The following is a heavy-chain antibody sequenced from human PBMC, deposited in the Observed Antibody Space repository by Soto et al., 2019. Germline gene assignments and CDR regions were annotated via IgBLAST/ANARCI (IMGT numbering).Heavy chain of an antibody. CDR3: ARGVGSSPPRY. CDR1: GGSISVYY. V-gene: IGHV4-59*01. J-gene: IGHJ4*02. CDR2: IYDSGSP. D-gene: IGHD1-26*01. Sequence: LSETLSLTCTISGGSISVYYWSWIRQPPGQALEWIGYIYDSGSPYYNPSLRSRVIISADTSKNQISLKLTSATAADTAVYYCARGVGSSPPRYWGRGTLVTVSS.